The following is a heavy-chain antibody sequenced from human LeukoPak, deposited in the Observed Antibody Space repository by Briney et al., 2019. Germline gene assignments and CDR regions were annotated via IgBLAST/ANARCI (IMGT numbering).Heavy chain of an antibody. J-gene: IGHJ6*02. CDR1: GFTFSSYG. CDR2: IWYDGSNK. CDR3: ARGLRRARDYDHYYVMDV. V-gene: IGHV3-33*01. D-gene: IGHD3-10*01. Sequence: PGRSLRLSCAASGFTFSSYGMHWVRQAPGKGLEWVAVIWYDGSNKYYADSVKGRFTISRDNSKNTLYLQMNSLRVDDTAVYYCARGLRRARDYDHYYVMDVWGQGTTVTVSS.